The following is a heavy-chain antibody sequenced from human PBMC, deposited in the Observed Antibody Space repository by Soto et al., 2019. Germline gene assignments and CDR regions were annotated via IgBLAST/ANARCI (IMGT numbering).Heavy chain of an antibody. Sequence: GGSLRLSCAASGFTFSNHGIQWVRQAPGKGLEWVATIWYDGSNKYYADSVKGRFTISRDNSKNTLYLQMNSLRAEDSAVYYYARDRYSSPVTGIDVWGQGTMVTVSS. J-gene: IGHJ6*02. D-gene: IGHD4-4*01. CDR3: ARDRYSSPVTGIDV. CDR2: IWYDGSNK. CDR1: GFTFSNHG. V-gene: IGHV3-33*01.